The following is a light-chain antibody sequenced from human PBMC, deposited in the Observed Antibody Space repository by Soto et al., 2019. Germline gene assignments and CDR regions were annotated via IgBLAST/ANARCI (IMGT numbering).Light chain of an antibody. J-gene: IGLJ2*01. CDR1: SSDVGGYNY. CDR2: DVS. CDR3: SSYTTSNPVV. Sequence: QSVLTQPASVSGSPGQSITISCTGTSSDVGGYNYVSWYQQHPGKAPKLMIYDVSNRPSGVSNRFSGSKSGNTASLTISGLQAEDEADYYCSSYTTSNPVVFGGGTNDRP. V-gene: IGLV2-14*03.